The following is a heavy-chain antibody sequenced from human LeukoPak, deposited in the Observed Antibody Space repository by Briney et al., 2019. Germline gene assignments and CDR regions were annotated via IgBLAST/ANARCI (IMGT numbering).Heavy chain of an antibody. CDR1: GYTFTGYY. CDR3: ARDRSVLRYLSI. J-gene: IGHJ3*02. Sequence: ASVKVSCKASGYTFTGYYMHWVRQAPGQGLEWMGWINPNSGGTNYAQKFQGRVTMTRDTSISTAYMELSRLRSDDTAVYYCARDRSVLRYLSIWGQGTMVTVSS. V-gene: IGHV1-2*02. D-gene: IGHD3-9*01. CDR2: INPNSGGT.